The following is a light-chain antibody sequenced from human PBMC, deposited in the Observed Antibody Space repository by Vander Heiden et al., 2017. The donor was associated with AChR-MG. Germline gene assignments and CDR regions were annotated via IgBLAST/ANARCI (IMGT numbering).Light chain of an antibody. V-gene: IGKV4-1*01. Sequence: DILMTQPPDFLVVSLDEGATISCKSSQSVLFSSNNKNYLAWYQQKPGQPPKLLIDWASTRESGVPDRFSGSGSGTDFTLTISSLQAEDVAVYYCQQYYSSPTFGQGTKVEIK. J-gene: IGKJ1*01. CDR1: QSVLFSSNNKNY. CDR2: WAS. CDR3: QQYYSSPT.